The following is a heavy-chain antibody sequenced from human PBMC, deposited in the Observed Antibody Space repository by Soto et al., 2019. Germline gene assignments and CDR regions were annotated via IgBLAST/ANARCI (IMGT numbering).Heavy chain of an antibody. V-gene: IGHV4-4*02. Sequence: QVQLQESGPGLVKPSGTLSLTCAVSSGSISSSNWWSWVRQPPGKGLEWIGEIYHSGSTNYNPSLKSRVTISVDKSQNQFSLKLSSVTAADTAVYYCARTGGGQQLPENWGQGTLVTVSS. CDR3: ARTGGGQQLPEN. J-gene: IGHJ4*02. CDR1: SGSISSSNW. CDR2: IYHSGST. D-gene: IGHD6-13*01.